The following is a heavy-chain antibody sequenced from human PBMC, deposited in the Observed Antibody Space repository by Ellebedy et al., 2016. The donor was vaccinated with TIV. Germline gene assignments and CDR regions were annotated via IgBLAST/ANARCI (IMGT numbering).Heavy chain of an antibody. J-gene: IGHJ4*02. V-gene: IGHV3-48*04. D-gene: IGHD6-13*01. CDR1: GFTFSSYS. Sequence: GESLKISCAASGFTFSSYSMNWVRQAPGKGLEWVSYISSSSSTIYYADSVKGRFTISRDNAKNTLYLQMNSLRAEDTAVYYCAREDHGGYSSSWYEGAEFDYWGQGTLVTVSS. CDR3: AREDHGGYSSSWYEGAEFDY. CDR2: ISSSSSTI.